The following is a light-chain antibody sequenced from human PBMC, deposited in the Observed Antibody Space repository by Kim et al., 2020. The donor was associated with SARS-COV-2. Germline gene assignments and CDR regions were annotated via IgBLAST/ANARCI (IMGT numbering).Light chain of an antibody. V-gene: IGKV1-5*03. Sequence: SAYVGDRVTITCRASQDISPWLAWYQQKPGKAPNLLIYKASNLESGVPSRFSGSGSGTEFTLTISSLQPDDFATYFCQQYHNNPYTFGQGTKLEIK. J-gene: IGKJ2*01. CDR1: QDISPW. CDR2: KAS. CDR3: QQYHNNPYT.